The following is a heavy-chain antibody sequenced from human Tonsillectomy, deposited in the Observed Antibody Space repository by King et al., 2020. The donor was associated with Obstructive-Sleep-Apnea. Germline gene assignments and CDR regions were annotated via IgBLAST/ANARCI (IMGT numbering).Heavy chain of an antibody. CDR2: IKQDGSDK. CDR1: GFTFSSYW. CDR3: ARGYGDYDY. J-gene: IGHJ4*02. V-gene: IGHV3-7*01. D-gene: IGHD4-17*01. Sequence: VQLVESGGGLVQPGGSLRLSCAASGFTFSSYWMSWVRQAPGKWLEWVANIKQDGSDKYYGDSVKGRFTISRDNAKNSLYLQMNSLRAEDTAVYYCARGYGDYDYWGQGTLVTVSS.